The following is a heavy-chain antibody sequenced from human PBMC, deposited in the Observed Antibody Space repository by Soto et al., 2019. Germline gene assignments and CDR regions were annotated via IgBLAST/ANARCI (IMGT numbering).Heavy chain of an antibody. D-gene: IGHD2-15*01. CDR1: GGSISSSSYY. Sequence: SETLSLTCTVSGGSISSSSYYWGWIRRPPGKGLEWIGSIYYSGSTYYNPSLKSRVTISVDTSKNQFSLKLSSVTAADTAVYYCARSGYCSGGSCYRYYYYYMDVWGKGTTVT. CDR2: IYYSGST. V-gene: IGHV4-39*01. J-gene: IGHJ6*03. CDR3: ARSGYCSGGSCYRYYYYYMDV.